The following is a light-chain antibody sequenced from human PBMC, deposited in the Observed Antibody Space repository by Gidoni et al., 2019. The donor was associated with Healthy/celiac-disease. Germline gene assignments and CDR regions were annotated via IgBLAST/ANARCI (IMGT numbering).Light chain of an antibody. CDR3: QQNNSYPLT. Sequence: ASQITQSPSSLSASVVDRVTITCRASQGIRNELGWYQQKPGKAPKLLNCAASRFNSGVPWRCSGSASSKDIPLTSSRLQDEDFATYCWQQNNSYPLTFGQGTKVEIK. V-gene: IGKV1-6*01. CDR1: QGIRNE. CDR2: AAS. J-gene: IGKJ1*01.